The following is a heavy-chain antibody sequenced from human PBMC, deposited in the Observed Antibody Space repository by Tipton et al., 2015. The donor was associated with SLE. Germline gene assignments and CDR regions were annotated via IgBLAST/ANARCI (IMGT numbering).Heavy chain of an antibody. CDR1: NASVSRSSYY. CDR3: ARFAMLESFEI. D-gene: IGHD2-2*01. V-gene: IGHV4-39*01. J-gene: IGHJ3*02. Sequence: TLSLTCTVSNASVSRSSYYWAWIRQPPGKALEWIGNIFHTGNTYYNPSLRRRVTISLDTSKNQFSLRLSSVTAADTAEYYCARFAMLESFEIWGQGTMVAVSS. CDR2: IFHTGNT.